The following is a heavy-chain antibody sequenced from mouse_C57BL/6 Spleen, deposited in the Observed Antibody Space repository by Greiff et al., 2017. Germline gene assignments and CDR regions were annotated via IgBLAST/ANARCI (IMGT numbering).Heavy chain of an antibody. D-gene: IGHD2-1*01. CDR1: GYTFTSYW. Sequence: VQLQQSGTVLARPGASVKMSCKTSGYTFTSYWMHWVKQRPGQGLEWIGAIYPGNSDTSYNQKFKGKATLTAVTSASTAYMELSSLTNEDSAVYYCTDGKDFDYWGQGTTLTVSS. J-gene: IGHJ2*01. V-gene: IGHV1-5*01. CDR2: IYPGNSDT. CDR3: TDGKDFDY.